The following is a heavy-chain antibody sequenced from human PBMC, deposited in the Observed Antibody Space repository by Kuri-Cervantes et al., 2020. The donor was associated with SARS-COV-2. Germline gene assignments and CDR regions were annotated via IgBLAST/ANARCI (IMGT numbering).Heavy chain of an antibody. CDR1: GGSISSGGYS. CDR3: ARTGWFGENYYGMDV. V-gene: IGHV4-30-2*01. D-gene: IGHD3-10*01. CDR2: IYHNGST. J-gene: IGHJ6*02. Sequence: SCAVSGGSISSGGYSWSWIRQPPGKGLEWIGYIYHNGSTYYNPSLKSRVTISVDRSKNQFSLKLSSVTAADTAVYYCARTGWFGENYYGMDVWGQGTTVTVSS.